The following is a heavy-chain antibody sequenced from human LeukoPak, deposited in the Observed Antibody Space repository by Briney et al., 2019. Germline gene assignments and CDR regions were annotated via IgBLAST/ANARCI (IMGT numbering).Heavy chain of an antibody. CDR2: ISAYNGNT. D-gene: IGHD3-10*01. CDR3: ARAVTMVRVYDY. J-gene: IGHJ4*02. V-gene: IGHV1-18*01. CDR1: GYTFTSYG. Sequence: ASVKVSCKASGYTFTSYGISWVRQAPGQGLEWMGWISAYNGNTNYAQKLQGRVTVTTGTSTSTAYMELRSLRSDDTAVYYCARAVTMVRVYDYWGQGTLVTVSS.